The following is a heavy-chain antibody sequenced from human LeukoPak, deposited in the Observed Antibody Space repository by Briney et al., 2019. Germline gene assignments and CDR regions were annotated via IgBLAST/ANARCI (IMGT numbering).Heavy chain of an antibody. J-gene: IGHJ2*01. Sequence: GESLQISSKGSGYSFTTYWNGWVRQMPGKGLEWMGIIYPGDSDTRYSPSFQGQVTISADKSISTAYLQWSSLKASDTAMYFCTRRMEVRPHFDLWGRGTLVTVSA. CDR1: GYSFTTYW. V-gene: IGHV5-51*01. D-gene: IGHD1-7*01. CDR3: TRRMEVRPHFDL. CDR2: IYPGDSDT.